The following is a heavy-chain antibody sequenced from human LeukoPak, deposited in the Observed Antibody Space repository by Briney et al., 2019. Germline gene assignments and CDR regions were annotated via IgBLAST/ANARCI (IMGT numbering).Heavy chain of an antibody. D-gene: IGHD3-16*01. CDR2: INWDGGST. V-gene: IGHV3-43*01. CDR1: GFTFSNYS. J-gene: IGHJ4*02. Sequence: HTGGSLRLSCAASGFTFSNYSMHWVRQGPGKGLEWVSLINWDGGSTNYADSVKGRFTISRDNSIRSLYLQMNSLRTEDAALYYCARSRGRGYPLADWGQGTLVTVSS. CDR3: ARSRGRGYPLAD.